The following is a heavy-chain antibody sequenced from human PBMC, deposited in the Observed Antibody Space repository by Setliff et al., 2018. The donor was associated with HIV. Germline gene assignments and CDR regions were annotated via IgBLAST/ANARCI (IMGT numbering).Heavy chain of an antibody. CDR2: VGCWGTCT. V-gene: IGHV3-23*01. CDR3: ARDLDPYFAMAV. Sequence: GGSLRLSCAGSGFTVNSGAMNWVRQAPGKGLEWVSAVGCWGTCTYFADSVKGRFTISADTSKNTLYLQMTRLSAEDTAVYYCARDLDPYFAMAVWGQGTTVTVSS. CDR1: GFTVNSGA. J-gene: IGHJ6*02.